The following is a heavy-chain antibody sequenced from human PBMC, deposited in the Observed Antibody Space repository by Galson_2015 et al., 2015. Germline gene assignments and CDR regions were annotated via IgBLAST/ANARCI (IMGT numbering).Heavy chain of an antibody. Sequence: SLRLSCAASGFTFSSYWMHWVRQAPGKGLVWVSRINSDGSSTSYADSVKGRFTISRDNAKNTLYLQMNSLRAEDTAVYYCAREGEYSSSSPTPGSYYYYYYMDVWGKGTTVTVSS. CDR3: AREGEYSSSSPTPGSYYYYYYMDV. V-gene: IGHV3-74*01. CDR2: INSDGSST. J-gene: IGHJ6*03. D-gene: IGHD6-6*01. CDR1: GFTFSSYW.